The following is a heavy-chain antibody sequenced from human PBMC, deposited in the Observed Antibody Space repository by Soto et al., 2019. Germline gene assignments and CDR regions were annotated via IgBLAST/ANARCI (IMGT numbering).Heavy chain of an antibody. CDR2: IYWDDDK. D-gene: IGHD2-8*01. CDR1: GFSLSTSGVG. J-gene: IGHJ6*03. V-gene: IGHV2-5*02. CDR3: AHRFDRDPQENLDCTNGVCPFYYYYYYMDV. Sequence: SGPTLVKPTQTLTLTCTFSGFSLSTSGVGVGWIRQPPGKALEWLALIYWDDDKRYSPSLKSRLTITKDTSKNQVVLTMTNMDPVDTATYSCAHRFDRDPQENLDCTNGVCPFYYYYYYMDVWGKGTTVTVSS.